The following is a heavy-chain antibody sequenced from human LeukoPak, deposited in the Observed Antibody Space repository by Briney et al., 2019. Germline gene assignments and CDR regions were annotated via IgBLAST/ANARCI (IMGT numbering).Heavy chain of an antibody. J-gene: IGHJ4*02. Sequence: SVKVSCKASGGTFSSYAISWVRQAPGQGLEWMEGIIPIFGTANYAQKFQGRVTITTDESTSTAYMELSSLRSEDTAVCYCVRRGYSGYDYFDYWGQGTLVTVSS. CDR1: GGTFSSYA. V-gene: IGHV1-69*05. CDR2: IIPIFGTA. CDR3: VRRGYSGYDYFDY. D-gene: IGHD5-12*01.